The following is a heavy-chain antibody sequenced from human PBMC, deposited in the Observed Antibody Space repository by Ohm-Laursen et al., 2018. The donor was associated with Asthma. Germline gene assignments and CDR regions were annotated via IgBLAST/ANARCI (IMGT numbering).Heavy chain of an antibody. Sequence: SLRLSCAASGYTFSRYSIHWVRQAPGKGLEWVANIYPDGGEKYYVDSVDGRFTISRDNAKNSLYLQMNSLRPDDTAVYYCARDVMEWYLPAFDFWGQGTLVTVSS. D-gene: IGHD3-3*01. CDR3: ARDVMEWYLPAFDF. V-gene: IGHV3-7*01. CDR2: IYPDGGEK. J-gene: IGHJ4*02. CDR1: GYTFSRYS.